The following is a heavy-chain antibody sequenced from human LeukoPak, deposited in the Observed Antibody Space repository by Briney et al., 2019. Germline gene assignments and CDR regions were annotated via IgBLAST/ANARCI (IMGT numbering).Heavy chain of an antibody. Sequence: ASVKVSCKVSGYTLTELSMHWVRQAPGKGLEWMGGFDPEDGETIYAQKFQGRVTMTEDTSTDTAYMELSSLRSEDTAVYYCATQFKYQLNRGWFDPWGQGTLVTVSS. CDR1: GYTLTELS. J-gene: IGHJ5*02. V-gene: IGHV1-24*01. CDR3: ATQFKYQLNRGWFDP. CDR2: FDPEDGET. D-gene: IGHD2-2*01.